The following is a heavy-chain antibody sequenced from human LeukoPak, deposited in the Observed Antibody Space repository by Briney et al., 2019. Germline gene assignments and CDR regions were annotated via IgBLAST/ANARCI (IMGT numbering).Heavy chain of an antibody. CDR2: ISTSSSYI. CDR3: ARGVWNDEGLDS. D-gene: IGHD1-1*01. V-gene: IGHV3-21*01. Sequence: GGSLRLSCAAPGFSFSSYNMNWVRQGPGKGLEWVSSISTSSSYIYYADSVKGRFTISRDNAKNSVYLQMNSLRAEDTAVYYCARGVWNDEGLDSWGQGTLVIVSS. CDR1: GFSFSSYN. J-gene: IGHJ4*02.